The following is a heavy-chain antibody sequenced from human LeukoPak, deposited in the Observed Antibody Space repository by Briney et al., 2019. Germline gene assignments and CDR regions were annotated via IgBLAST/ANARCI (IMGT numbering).Heavy chain of an antibody. Sequence: PSETLSLTCTVSGGSINNYYWSWIRQPPGKGLEWVSTINANSGTTSYAASVRGRFTISRDNSKNTLYLQLNTLRADDTATYYCAKPISGGLAVTADWFHPWGQGTLVVVSS. J-gene: IGHJ5*01. CDR3: AKPISGGLAVTADWFHP. D-gene: IGHD6-19*01. V-gene: IGHV3-23*01. CDR1: GGSINNYY. CDR2: INANSGTT.